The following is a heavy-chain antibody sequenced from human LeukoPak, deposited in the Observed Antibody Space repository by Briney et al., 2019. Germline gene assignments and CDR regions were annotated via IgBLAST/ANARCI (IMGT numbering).Heavy chain of an antibody. CDR2: IIPIFGTA. J-gene: IGHJ5*02. Sequence: SVKVSCKASGGSFNSYAINWARQAPGQGLEWMGGIIPIFGTANYAQKFQGRVTITADESTSTAYMELSSLRSEDTAVYYCATTAATAGMNWFDPWGQGTLVTVSS. V-gene: IGHV1-69*13. CDR1: GGSFNSYA. CDR3: ATTAATAGMNWFDP. D-gene: IGHD6-13*01.